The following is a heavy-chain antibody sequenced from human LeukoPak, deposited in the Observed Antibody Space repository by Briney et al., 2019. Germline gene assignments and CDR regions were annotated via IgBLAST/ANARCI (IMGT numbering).Heavy chain of an antibody. Sequence: GRSLRLACAASGFTFSSYAMHWVRQAPGKGLEWVSYISSSGSTIYYADSVKGRFTISRDNAKNSLYLQMNSLRAEDTAVYYCARARGTIAAAGTYPDYWGQGTLVTVSS. V-gene: IGHV3-48*03. J-gene: IGHJ4*02. CDR2: ISSSGSTI. CDR3: ARARGTIAAAGTYPDY. D-gene: IGHD6-13*01. CDR1: GFTFSSYA.